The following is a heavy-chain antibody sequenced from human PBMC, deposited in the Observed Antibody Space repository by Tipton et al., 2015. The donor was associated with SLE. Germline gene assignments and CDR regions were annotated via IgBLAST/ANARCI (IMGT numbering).Heavy chain of an antibody. CDR1: GASISTEGYS. D-gene: IGHD3-22*01. Sequence: TLSLTCVVSGASISTEGYSWSWLQQPPGKGLEWIGYIFHTGSAYYNPSLKSRLSISLDRSNNQFSLKLSSMTAADTAVYHCARGYYESNGYYSFDYWGPGALVTVSS. V-gene: IGHV4-30-2*01. CDR2: IFHTGSA. CDR3: ARGYYESNGYYSFDY. J-gene: IGHJ4*02.